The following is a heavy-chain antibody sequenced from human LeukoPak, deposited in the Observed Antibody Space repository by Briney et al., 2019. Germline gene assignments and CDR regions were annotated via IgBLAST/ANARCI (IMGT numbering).Heavy chain of an antibody. Sequence: GASVNVSCKASVYSFTAYYMHWVRQAPGQGLEWMGWINPNSGGTNYARKFQGRVTMTRDTSISTGYMELGRLRSDDTAVYYCASSVISGSLGVDYWGQGTLVTVSS. D-gene: IGHD5-12*01. CDR2: INPNSGGT. J-gene: IGHJ4*02. CDR3: ASSVISGSLGVDY. V-gene: IGHV1-2*02. CDR1: VYSFTAYY.